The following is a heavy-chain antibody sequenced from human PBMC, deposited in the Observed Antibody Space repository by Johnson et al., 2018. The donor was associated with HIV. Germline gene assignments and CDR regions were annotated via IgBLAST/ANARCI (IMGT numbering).Heavy chain of an antibody. D-gene: IGHD3-10*01. CDR3: ARDAYYGSGSYSKRNTFDV. CDR1: GFTVSSNY. CDR2: IYSGGST. Sequence: VQLVESGGGLVQPGGSLRLSCAASGFTVSSNYMSWVRQAPGKGLEWVSVIYSGGSTYYADSVKGRFTISRDNSKNTLYLQMNSLRPEDTAVYYCARDAYYGSGSYSKRNTFDVWGQGTMVAVSS. J-gene: IGHJ3*01. V-gene: IGHV3-66*02.